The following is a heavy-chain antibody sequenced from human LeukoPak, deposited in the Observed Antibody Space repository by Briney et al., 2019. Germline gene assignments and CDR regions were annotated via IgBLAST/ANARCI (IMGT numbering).Heavy chain of an antibody. CDR2: MSPNSGDT. Sequence: ASVKVSCKASGYTFTTHDINWVRQATGQGLEWLGWMSPNSGDTGYAQKFQGRVTMASDSSISTAYMELSSLRSEDTAIYYCVRTPPNWGFDYWGQGTLVTVSS. V-gene: IGHV1-8*01. CDR1: GYTFTTHD. J-gene: IGHJ4*02. CDR3: VRTPPNWGFDY. D-gene: IGHD7-27*01.